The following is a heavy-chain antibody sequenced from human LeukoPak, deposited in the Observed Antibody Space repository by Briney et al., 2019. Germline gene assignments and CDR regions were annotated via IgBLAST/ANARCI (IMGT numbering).Heavy chain of an antibody. CDR2: IYSGGST. D-gene: IGHD3-10*01. CDR1: GFTVSSNY. J-gene: IGHJ4*02. Sequence: GGSLRLSCAASGFTVSSNYMSWVRQAPGKGLEWVSVIYSGGSTYYADSVKGRFTISRDNSKNTLYLEVISLTAGDTAVYYCAKDDAWLRFGEWSQGTLVTVSS. V-gene: IGHV3-66*01. CDR3: AKDDAWLRFGE.